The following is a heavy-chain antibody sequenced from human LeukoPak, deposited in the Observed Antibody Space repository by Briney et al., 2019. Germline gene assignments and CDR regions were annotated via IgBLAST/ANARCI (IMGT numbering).Heavy chain of an antibody. CDR2: IYYSGST. J-gene: IGHJ6*03. CDR3: ARLSGYGLHYYYYMDV. V-gene: IGHV4-39*07. D-gene: IGHD5-12*01. CDR1: GGSISSSSYY. Sequence: SETLSLTCTVSGGSISSSSYYWGWIRQPPGKGLEWIGNIYYSGSTYYNPSLKSRVTISVDTSKNQFSLKLNSVTAADTAVYYCARLSGYGLHYYYYMDVWGKGTTVTVSS.